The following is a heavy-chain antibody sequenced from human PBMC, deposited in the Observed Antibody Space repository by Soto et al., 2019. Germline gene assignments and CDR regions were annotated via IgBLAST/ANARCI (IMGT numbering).Heavy chain of an antibody. J-gene: IGHJ6*02. CDR3: ARDGSGGSCYSCYYYGMDV. Sequence: GASVKVSCKASGYTFTSYYMHWVRQAPGQGLEWMGIINPSGGSTSYAQKFQGRVTMTRDTSTSTVYMELSSLRSEDTAVYYCARDGSGGSCYSCYYYGMDVWGQGTLVTVS. CDR1: GYTFTSYY. CDR2: INPSGGST. D-gene: IGHD2-15*01. V-gene: IGHV1-46*01.